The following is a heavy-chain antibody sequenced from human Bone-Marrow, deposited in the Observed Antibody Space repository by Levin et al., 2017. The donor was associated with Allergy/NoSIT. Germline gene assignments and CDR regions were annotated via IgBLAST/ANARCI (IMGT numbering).Heavy chain of an antibody. D-gene: IGHD1-1*01. CDR1: GFNFDDYA. V-gene: IGHV3-9*01. CDR2: LSGNSDTI. Sequence: GGSLRLSCAASGFNFDDYAMHWVRQPPGKGLEWVSGLSGNSDTIGYADSVEGRFTISRDNAKNSLFLQMNSLTDEDTALYYCARSCTGISALSYKYGMDVWGQGTTVTVSS. J-gene: IGHJ6*02. CDR3: ARSCTGISALSYKYGMDV.